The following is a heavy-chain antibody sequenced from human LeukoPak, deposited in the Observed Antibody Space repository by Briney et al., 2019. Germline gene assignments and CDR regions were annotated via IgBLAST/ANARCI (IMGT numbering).Heavy chain of an antibody. V-gene: IGHV3-21*01. D-gene: IGHD3-10*01. CDR2: ISWRSSDI. CDR1: GLTLSSYN. Sequence: GGSLRLSCVASGLTLSSYNMKWVRQAPGKRLEWVSSISWRSSDIEYADSVKGRFTISRDNAKNSLYLQMNSLRAEDTAVYYCTSHTGTDAAFRPFHIWGQGTMVTVSS. CDR3: TSHTGTDAAFRPFHI. J-gene: IGHJ3*02.